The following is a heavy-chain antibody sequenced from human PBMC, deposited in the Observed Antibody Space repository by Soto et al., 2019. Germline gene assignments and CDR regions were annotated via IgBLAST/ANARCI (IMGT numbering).Heavy chain of an antibody. V-gene: IGHV4-30-2*01. J-gene: IGHJ4*02. D-gene: IGHD5-18*01. CDR3: ARHLGYSYGPGVFDY. CDR1: GGSISSGGYS. CDR2: IYHSGST. Sequence: SSETLSLTCAVSGGSISSGGYSWSWIRQPPGKGLEWIGYIYHSGSTYYNPSLKSRVTIPVDRSKNQFSLKLSSVTAADTAVYYCARHLGYSYGPGVFDYWGQGTLVTVSS.